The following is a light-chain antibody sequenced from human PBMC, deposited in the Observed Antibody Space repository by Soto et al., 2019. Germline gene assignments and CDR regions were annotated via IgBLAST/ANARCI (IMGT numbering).Light chain of an antibody. V-gene: IGKV1-9*01. CDR1: QGIDTS. Sequence: EIEMTQSPSTLSGSVGDRVTITCPASQGIDTSLAWYQQKPGKAPKLLIYAASNFQSGVPSRFSGSGSGTHFTLTISSLQPEDAAAYYCLQHNTYPRTFGQGTKVDIK. J-gene: IGKJ1*01. CDR3: LQHNTYPRT. CDR2: AAS.